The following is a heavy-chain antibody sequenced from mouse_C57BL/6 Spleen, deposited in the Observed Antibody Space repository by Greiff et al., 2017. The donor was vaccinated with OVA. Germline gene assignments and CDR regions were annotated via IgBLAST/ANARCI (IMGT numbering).Heavy chain of an antibody. CDR3: VRRGYGSTPFDV. D-gene: IGHD1-1*01. CDR2: IDPSDSYT. CDR1: GYTFTSYW. V-gene: IGHV1-50*01. J-gene: IGHJ1*03. Sequence: VQLQQPGAELVKPGASVKLSCKASGYTFTSYWMQWVKQRPGQGLEWIGEIDPSDSYTNYNQKFKGKATLTVDTSSSTAYMQLSSLTSEDSAVYYCVRRGYGSTPFDVWGTGTTVTVSS.